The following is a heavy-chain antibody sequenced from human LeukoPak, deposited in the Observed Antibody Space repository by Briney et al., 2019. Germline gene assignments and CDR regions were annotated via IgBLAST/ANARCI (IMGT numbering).Heavy chain of an antibody. CDR3: ANTLAGTRLYYYGMDV. CDR2: ISYDGSNK. V-gene: IGHV3-30*18. CDR1: GFTFSSYG. J-gene: IGHJ6*02. D-gene: IGHD1-7*01. Sequence: PGRSLRLSCAASGFTFSSYGMHWVRQAPGKGLEWVAVISYDGSNKYYADSVKGRFTISRDNSKNTLYLQMNSLRAEDTAVYYCANTLAGTRLYYYGMDVWGQGTTVTVSS.